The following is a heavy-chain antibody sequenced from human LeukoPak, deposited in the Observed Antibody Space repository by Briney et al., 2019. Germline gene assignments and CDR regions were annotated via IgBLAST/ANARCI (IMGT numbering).Heavy chain of an antibody. CDR2: FYTSGST. D-gene: IGHD2-15*01. V-gene: IGHV4-4*07. J-gene: IGHJ4*02. CDR1: GGSISSYY. CDR3: ARSGHCSGGSCYATGLVEF. Sequence: SETLSLTCTVSGGSISSYYWSWIRQPAGKGLEWIGRFYTSGSTNYNPSLKSRVTMSVDTSKNQFSLKLTSVTAADTAMYYCARSGHCSGGSCYATGLVEFWGQGTLVTVSS.